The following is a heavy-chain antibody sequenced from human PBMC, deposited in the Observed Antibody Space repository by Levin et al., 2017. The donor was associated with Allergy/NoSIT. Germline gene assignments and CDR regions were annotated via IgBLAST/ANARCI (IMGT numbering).Heavy chain of an antibody. CDR2: IERDGSKT. CDR1: GFTFTSFW. J-gene: IGHJ6*02. CDR3: AREEGWGYHFGMDV. Sequence: GASVKVSCAASGFTFTSFWMTWVRQAPGKGLEWVANIERDGSKTYYMDSVKGRFTISRDNAKNSVFLQMNSLRVDDTAVYYCAREEGWGYHFGMDVWGQGTTVTVSS. V-gene: IGHV3-7*01. D-gene: IGHD3-16*02.